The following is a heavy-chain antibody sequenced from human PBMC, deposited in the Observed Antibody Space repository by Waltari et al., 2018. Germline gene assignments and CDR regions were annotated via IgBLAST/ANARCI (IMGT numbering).Heavy chain of an antibody. CDR1: GFTFISFW. CDR2: IKQDGSEK. CDR3: ARDILPSDY. J-gene: IGHJ4*02. Sequence: EVQLVESGGGLVQPVGSLRLSWAACGFTFISFWLRWVRQALGKGMEWVANIKQDGSEKYYVDSVKGRFTISRDNAKNSLYLQMNSLRAEDTAVYYCARDILPSDYWGQGTLVTVSS. V-gene: IGHV3-7*01.